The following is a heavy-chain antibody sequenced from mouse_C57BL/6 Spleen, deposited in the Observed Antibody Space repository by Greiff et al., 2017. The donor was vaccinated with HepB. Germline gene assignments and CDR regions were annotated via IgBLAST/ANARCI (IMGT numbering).Heavy chain of an antibody. CDR1: GYTFTDYY. CDR2: IYPGSGNT. Sequence: VQLQQSGAELVRPGASVKLSCKASGYTFTDYYINWVKQRPGQGLEWIARIYPGSGNTYYNEKFKGKATLTAEKSSSTAYMQLSSLTSEDSAVYFCARGSNYAWLAYWGQGTLVTVSA. CDR3: ARGSNYAWLAY. V-gene: IGHV1-76*01. D-gene: IGHD2-5*01. J-gene: IGHJ3*01.